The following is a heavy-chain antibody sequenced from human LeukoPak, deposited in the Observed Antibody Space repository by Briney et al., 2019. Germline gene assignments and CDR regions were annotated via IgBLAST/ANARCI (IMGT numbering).Heavy chain of an antibody. D-gene: IGHD3-22*01. Sequence: SETLSLTCTVSGGSISSYYWSWIRQPPGKGLEWIGYIYYSGSTNYNPSLKSRVTISVGTSKNQFSLKLSSVTAADTAVYYCAGGEGPLYYYDSSGYYYGGALGYWGQGTLVTVSS. CDR2: IYYSGST. CDR3: AGGEGPLYYYDSSGYYYGGALGY. V-gene: IGHV4-59*01. CDR1: GGSISSYY. J-gene: IGHJ4*02.